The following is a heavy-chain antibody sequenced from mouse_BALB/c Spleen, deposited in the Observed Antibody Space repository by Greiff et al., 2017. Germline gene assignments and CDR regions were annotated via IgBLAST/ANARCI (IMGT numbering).Heavy chain of an antibody. J-gene: IGHJ4*01. Sequence: EVQLQQSGAELVKPGASVKLSCTASGFNIKDTYMHWVKQRPEQGLEWIGRIDPANGNTKYDPKFQGKATITADTSSNTAYLQLSSLTSEDTAVYYCARKDLYDGTAMDYWGQGTSVTVSS. CDR3: ARKDLYDGTAMDY. CDR2: IDPANGNT. V-gene: IGHV14-3*02. CDR1: GFNIKDTY. D-gene: IGHD2-12*01.